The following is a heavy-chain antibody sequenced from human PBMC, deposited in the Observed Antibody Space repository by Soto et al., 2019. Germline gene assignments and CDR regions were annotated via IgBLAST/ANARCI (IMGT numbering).Heavy chain of an antibody. CDR2: IYYSGSA. J-gene: IGHJ4*02. Sequence: SDTLSLTCTVSGGSINSGYCWSWIRQHPGKGLEWIGYIYYSGSANYNPSLKGRVTMSVDTSTNQFSLKLSAVTAADTAVYYCASLFNYYDSSGYAEYYFDHWGQGTLVTVSS. CDR3: ASLFNYYDSSGYAEYYFDH. D-gene: IGHD3-22*01. V-gene: IGHV4-31*03. CDR1: GGSINSGYC.